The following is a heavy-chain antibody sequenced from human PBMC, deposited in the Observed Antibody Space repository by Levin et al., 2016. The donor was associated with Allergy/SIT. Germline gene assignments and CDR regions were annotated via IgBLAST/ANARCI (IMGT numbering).Heavy chain of an antibody. V-gene: IGHV1-18*04. CDR1: GYTFTDYG. CDR2: ISAYNGNT. CDR3: ARDHNNYSYYMDV. J-gene: IGHJ6*03. Sequence: ASVKVSCKASGYTFTDYGISWVRQAPGQGLEWMGWISAYNGNTKFAQNPQGRVTLTTDTSTNTAYMELRSLSSDDTAVYYCARDHNNYSYYMDVWGKGTTVTVSS. D-gene: IGHD5-24*01.